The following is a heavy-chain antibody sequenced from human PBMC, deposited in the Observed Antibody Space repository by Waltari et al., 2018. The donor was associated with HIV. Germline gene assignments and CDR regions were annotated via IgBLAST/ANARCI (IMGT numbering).Heavy chain of an antibody. CDR2: ICPGDANT. CDR1: GYNFGRSW. D-gene: IGHD4-4*01. J-gene: IGHJ4*02. CDR3: ATGPDHYCDF. Sequence: EVQLEKSGAAMKKPGESLRISCKAAGYNFGRSWIYWVRQITGKGLEWMVIICPGDANTRYIPSFRVQVTISADKSVTTTFLQWTTLKASDSAIYYCATGPDHYCDFWGQGTQVTVSS. V-gene: IGHV5-51*01.